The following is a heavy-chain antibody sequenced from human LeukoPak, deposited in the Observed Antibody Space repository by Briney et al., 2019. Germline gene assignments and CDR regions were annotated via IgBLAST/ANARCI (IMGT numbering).Heavy chain of an antibody. V-gene: IGHV6-1*01. D-gene: IGHD3-22*01. CDR1: GDSVSSNSAA. J-gene: IGHJ4*02. CDR3: ARAGHYYDSSGYFQYYFDY. CDR2: TYYRSKWYN. Sequence: SQTLSLTCAISGDSVSSNSAAWNWIRQSPSRGLEWLGRTYYRSKWYNDYAVSVKSRITINPDTSKNQFSLQLNSVTPEDTAVYYCARAGHYYDSSGYFQYYFDYWGQGTLVTVS.